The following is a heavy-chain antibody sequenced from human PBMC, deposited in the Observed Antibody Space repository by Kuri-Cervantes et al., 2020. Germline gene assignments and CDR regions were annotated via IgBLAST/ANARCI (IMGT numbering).Heavy chain of an antibody. D-gene: IGHD2-2*01. Sequence: ASVKVSCKASGCTFTTYYIHWVRQAPGQGLEWIGIINPSNGDTRYAQKFQGRITMTRDTSTSTVYMELSSLRSEDTAVYSCARDGCINTACYPFSHYYYFYMDFWGRGTTVTVSS. CDR3: ARDGCINTACYPFSHYYYFYMDF. V-gene: IGHV1-46*01. CDR2: INPSNGDT. CDR1: GCTFTTYY. J-gene: IGHJ6*03.